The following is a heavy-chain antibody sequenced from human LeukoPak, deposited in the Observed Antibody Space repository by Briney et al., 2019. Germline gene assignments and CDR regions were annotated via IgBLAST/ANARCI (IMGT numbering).Heavy chain of an antibody. V-gene: IGHV3-30*18. CDR3: AKEGSNGDFDY. D-gene: IGHD1-26*01. J-gene: IGHJ4*02. CDR2: ISYDGSNK. CDR1: GFTFSTYG. Sequence: GGSLRLSCAASGFTFSTYGMHWVRQAPGKGLEWVAVISYDGSNKYYADSVKGRFTISRDNSKNTLYLKMNSLRAEDTAVYYCAKEGSNGDFDYWGQGTLVTVSS.